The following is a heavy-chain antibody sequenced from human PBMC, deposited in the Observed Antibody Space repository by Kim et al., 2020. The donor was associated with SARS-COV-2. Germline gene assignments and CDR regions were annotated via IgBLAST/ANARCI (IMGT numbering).Heavy chain of an antibody. CDR3: ASAVGGGYYYGMDV. V-gene: IGHV3-30*04. Sequence: GGSLRLSCAASGFTFSSYAMHWVRQAPGKGLEWVAVISYDGSNKYYADSVKGRFTISRDNSKNTLYLQMNSLRAEDTAVYYCASAVGGGYYYGMDVWGQGTTVTVSS. CDR2: ISYDGSNK. CDR1: GFTFSSYA. D-gene: IGHD2-21*01. J-gene: IGHJ6*02.